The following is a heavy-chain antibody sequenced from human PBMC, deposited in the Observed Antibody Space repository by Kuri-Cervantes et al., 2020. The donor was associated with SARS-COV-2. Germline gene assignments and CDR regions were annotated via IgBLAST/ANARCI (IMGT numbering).Heavy chain of an antibody. Sequence: SETLSLTCTVSGGSISSYYWSWIRQPPGKGLEWIGYIYYSGSTYYNPSLKSRVTISVDTSKNQFSLKLSSVTAADTAVYYCARDRRDSSGYYYGGLDYYYYYMDVWGKGTTVTVSS. CDR1: GGSISSYY. CDR2: IYYSGST. CDR3: ARDRRDSSGYYYGGLDYYYYYMDV. D-gene: IGHD3-22*01. V-gene: IGHV4-30-4*08. J-gene: IGHJ6*03.